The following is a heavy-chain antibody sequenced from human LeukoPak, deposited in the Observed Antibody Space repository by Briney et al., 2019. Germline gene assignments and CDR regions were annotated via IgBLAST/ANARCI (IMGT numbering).Heavy chain of an antibody. D-gene: IGHD3-22*01. Sequence: PSQTLSLTCAVSGGSISSGGYSWSWIRQPPGKGLEWIGYIYHSGSTNYNPSLKSRVTISVDTSKNQFSLKLSSVTAADTAVYYCARGKTYYDISKDAFDIWGQGTMVTVSS. CDR1: GGSISSGGYS. V-gene: IGHV4-30-2*01. J-gene: IGHJ3*02. CDR3: ARGKTYYDISKDAFDI. CDR2: IYHSGST.